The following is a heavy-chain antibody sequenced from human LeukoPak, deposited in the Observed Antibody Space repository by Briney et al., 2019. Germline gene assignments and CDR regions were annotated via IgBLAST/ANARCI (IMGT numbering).Heavy chain of an antibody. CDR2: INRSGST. CDR3: ARRSIFGVVPLDS. J-gene: IGHJ4*02. CDR1: GGSFSGYY. D-gene: IGHD3-3*01. Sequence: PSETLSLTCAVYGGSFSGYYWSWIRQPPGKGLEWIGEINRSGSTNYNPSLKSRVTISVDTSKNQFSLKLSSVTAADTAVYYCARRSIFGVVPLDSWGQGTLVTVSS. V-gene: IGHV4-34*01.